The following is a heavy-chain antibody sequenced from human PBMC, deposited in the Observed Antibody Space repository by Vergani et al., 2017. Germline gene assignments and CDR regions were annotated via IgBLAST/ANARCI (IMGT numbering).Heavy chain of an antibody. Sequence: QVKLQESGPGLVKPSETLSLTCTVSGASVNSYYWSWIRQPPGKGLEWMGYVSFRGDTLYDPSVKGRMTISLNTSSNQFSLYLTSVTAADTAVYYCARGHSVATIPTPYYYYGMDVWGQGTTVTVSS. CDR3: ARGHSVATIPTPYYYYGMDV. D-gene: IGHD5-12*01. J-gene: IGHJ6*02. CDR1: GASVNSYY. CDR2: VSFRGDT. V-gene: IGHV4-59*02.